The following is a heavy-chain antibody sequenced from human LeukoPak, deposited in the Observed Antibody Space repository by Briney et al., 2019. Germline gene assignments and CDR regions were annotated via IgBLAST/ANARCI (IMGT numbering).Heavy chain of an antibody. CDR3: ALSSAGATGSYYYYMDV. Sequence: GGSLRLSCAASGFTFSSYGMHWVRQAPGKGLEWVSSISSSSHYIYYADSVKGRFTISRDDAKNSLYLQMNSLRAEDTAVCYCALSSAGATGSYYYYMDVWGKGTTVTVSS. D-gene: IGHD4/OR15-4a*01. J-gene: IGHJ6*03. CDR2: ISSSSHYI. V-gene: IGHV3-21*01. CDR1: GFTFSSYG.